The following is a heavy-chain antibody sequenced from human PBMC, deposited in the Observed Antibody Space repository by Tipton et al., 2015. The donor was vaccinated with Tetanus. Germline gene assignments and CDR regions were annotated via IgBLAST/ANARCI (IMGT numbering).Heavy chain of an antibody. J-gene: IGHJ4*02. CDR1: GFIFSSYG. V-gene: IGHV3-33*01. CDR2: SWYDGTDT. D-gene: IGHD2-15*01. CDR3: AREADRSGGSCFSGDFDN. Sequence: SGFIFSSYGIHWVRQAPGKGLEWVAVSWYDGTDTYYADAVKGRFTISRDNSKNTLYLQMNSLRAEDTAIYYCAREADRSGGSCFSGDFDNWGQGTQVTVSS.